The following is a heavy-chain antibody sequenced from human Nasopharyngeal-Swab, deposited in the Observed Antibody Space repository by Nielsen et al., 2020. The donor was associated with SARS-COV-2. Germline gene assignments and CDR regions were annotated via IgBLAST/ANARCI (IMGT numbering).Heavy chain of an antibody. CDR2: ISHDETNK. V-gene: IGHV3-30-3*01. CDR3: VRDSRKYCRNIDCYMGNWFDP. CDR1: GFTLSSYA. Sequence: GGSLRLSRAASGFTLSSYAMHWARQAPGKGLEWVAVISHDETNKDYADSVKGRFSVSRDNSKNTVYLQMSSLRSEDTAIYYCVRDSRKYCRNIDCYMGNWFDPWGQGTLVTVSS. J-gene: IGHJ5*02. D-gene: IGHD2-21*02.